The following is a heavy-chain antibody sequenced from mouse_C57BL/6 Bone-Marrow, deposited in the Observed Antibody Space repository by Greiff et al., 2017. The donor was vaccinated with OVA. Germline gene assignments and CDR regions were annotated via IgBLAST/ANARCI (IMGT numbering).Heavy chain of an antibody. D-gene: IGHD3-2*02. CDR1: GFTFSDYY. V-gene: IGHV5-12*01. CDR2: ISTGGGST. Sequence: EVQLMESGGGLVQPGGSLKLSCAASGFTFSDYYMYWVRQTPEQRLEWVAYISTGGGSTYYPDTVKGRFTITRDNAKNTLYLQMSRLKSEDTAMYYGARRTAQAFAMDYWGQGTTVTVSS. J-gene: IGHJ4*01. CDR3: ARRTAQAFAMDY.